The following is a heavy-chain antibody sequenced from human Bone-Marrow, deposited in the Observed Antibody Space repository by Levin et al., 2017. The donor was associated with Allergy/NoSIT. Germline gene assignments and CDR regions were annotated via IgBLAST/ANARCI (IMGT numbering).Heavy chain of an antibody. V-gene: IGHV3-23*01. D-gene: IGHD3-22*01. CDR1: GFTFSSYA. CDR2: ISGSGGST. Sequence: PGGSLRLSCAASGFTFSSYAMSWVRQAPGKGLEWVSAISGSGGSTYYADSVKGRFTISRDNSKNTLYLQMNSLRAEDTAVYYCAKVGGGYYDSSGYLPLDYWGQGTLVTVSS. CDR3: AKVGGGYYDSSGYLPLDY. J-gene: IGHJ4*02.